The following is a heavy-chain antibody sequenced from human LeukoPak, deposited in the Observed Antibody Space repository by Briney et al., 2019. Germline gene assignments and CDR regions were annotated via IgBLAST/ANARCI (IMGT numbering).Heavy chain of an antibody. V-gene: IGHV3-23*01. J-gene: IGHJ5*02. CDR2: ISGSGGST. CDR3: AKDPYNWNYDSWFGP. Sequence: PGASLRLSCAASGFTFSSYAMSWVRQAPGKGLEWVSAISGSGGSTYYADSVKGRFTISRDNSKNTLYLQMNSLRAEDTAVYYCAKDPYNWNYDSWFGPWGQGTLVTVSS. CDR1: GFTFSSYA. D-gene: IGHD1-7*01.